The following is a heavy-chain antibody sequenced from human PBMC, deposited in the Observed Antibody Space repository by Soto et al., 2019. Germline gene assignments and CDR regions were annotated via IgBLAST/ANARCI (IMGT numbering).Heavy chain of an antibody. CDR1: GFSLSTSGVG. CDR2: IYWNDDK. V-gene: IGHV2-5*01. CDR3: AHSSPTRIFGVVITPFYS. Sequence: QITLKESGPTLVKPTQTLTLTCTFSGFSLSTSGVGVGWIRQPPGKALEWLALIYWNDDKRYSPSLKSRLTITKDTSKNQVVLTRTNMDPVDTATYYCAHSSPTRIFGVVITPFYSWGQGTLVTVSS. D-gene: IGHD3-3*01. J-gene: IGHJ4*02.